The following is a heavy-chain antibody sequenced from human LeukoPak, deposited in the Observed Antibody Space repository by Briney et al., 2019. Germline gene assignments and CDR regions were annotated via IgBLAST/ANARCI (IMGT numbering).Heavy chain of an antibody. Sequence: GGSLTLSCAASGFTFSNYWMSWVRQAPGKGPEWVANIKVDGIEKHYADSVRGRFTISRDNAKNSLYLQMSNLRAEDTAVYYCTRDNGGSGWFYWGRGTLDPVSS. V-gene: IGHV3-7*05. CDR2: IKVDGIEK. D-gene: IGHD6-19*01. CDR3: TRDNGGSGWFY. J-gene: IGHJ4*02. CDR1: GFTFSNYW.